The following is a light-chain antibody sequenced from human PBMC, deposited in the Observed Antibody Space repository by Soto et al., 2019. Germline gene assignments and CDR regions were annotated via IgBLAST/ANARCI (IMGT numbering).Light chain of an antibody. V-gene: IGLV4-69*01. CDR3: QTWGTSIHVV. CDR2: LNSDGSH. Sequence: QLVLTQSPSASASLGASIKLTCTLSSGHSSYAIAWHQQQPDKGPRYLMKLNSDGSHRKGDGIPDRFSGSSSGAERYLTISSLQSEDEADYYCQTWGTSIHVVFGRGTKLTVL. CDR1: SGHSSYA. J-gene: IGLJ2*01.